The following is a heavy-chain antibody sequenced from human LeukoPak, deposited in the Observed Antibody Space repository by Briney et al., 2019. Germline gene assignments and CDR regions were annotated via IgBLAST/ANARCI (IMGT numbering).Heavy chain of an antibody. J-gene: IGHJ6*03. CDR3: ARSDWGSSGYYYYYMDV. Sequence: ASVKVSCKASGGTFSSYAISWVRQAPGQGLEWMGGIIPIFGTANYAQKFQGRVTITADESTSTAYMELSSLRSEDTAVYYCARSDWGSSGYYYYYMDVWGKGTTVTVSS. CDR2: IIPIFGTA. V-gene: IGHV1-69*13. CDR1: GGTFSSYA. D-gene: IGHD7-27*01.